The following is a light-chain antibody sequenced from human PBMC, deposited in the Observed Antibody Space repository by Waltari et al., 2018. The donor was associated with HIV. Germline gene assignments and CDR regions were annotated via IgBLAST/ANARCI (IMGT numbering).Light chain of an antibody. Sequence: NFMLTQHHSVSESPGTTVIISCSRSSGRSASYYVQWSQQRPGSSPTTVIYEDNQRPSGVPDRFSGSIDSSSNSASLTISGLKTEDEADYYCQSYDSNNVLFGGGTKLTVL. CDR2: EDN. CDR1: SGRSASYY. V-gene: IGLV6-57*01. CDR3: QSYDSNNVL. J-gene: IGLJ2*01.